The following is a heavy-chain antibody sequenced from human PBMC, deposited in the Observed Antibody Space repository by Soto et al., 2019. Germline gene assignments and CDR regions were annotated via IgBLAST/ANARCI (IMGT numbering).Heavy chain of an antibody. CDR1: GGSISNSY. CDR2: IYSSGST. J-gene: IGHJ6*02. CDR3: ASHSPPFLYGSGPWDV. D-gene: IGHD3-10*01. Sequence: QVQLQESGPGLMRPSETLSLTCTVSGGSISNSYWSWIRLSPGKGLGWIGYIYSSGSTNYNPSLESRVTISVDTSKNQFSLKLTSLIAADPAIYYCASHSPPFLYGSGPWDVWGQGTTVTVSS. V-gene: IGHV4-59*08.